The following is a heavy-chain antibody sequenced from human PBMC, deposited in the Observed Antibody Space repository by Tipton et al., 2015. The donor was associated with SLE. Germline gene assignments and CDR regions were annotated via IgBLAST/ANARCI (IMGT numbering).Heavy chain of an antibody. V-gene: IGHV3-49*04. CDR1: GFTSGDYA. D-gene: IGHD1-1*01. J-gene: IGHJ4*02. CDR2: IRSKVYGGTT. Sequence: SLRLSCPASGFTSGDYAMTWVRQAPGKGLEWVGLIRSKVYGGTTEYAASVKGRFTISRDDSKSIAYLQMNSLKTEDTAVYYCVTRAYYFDYWGQGTRVTVSS. CDR3: VTRAYYFDY.